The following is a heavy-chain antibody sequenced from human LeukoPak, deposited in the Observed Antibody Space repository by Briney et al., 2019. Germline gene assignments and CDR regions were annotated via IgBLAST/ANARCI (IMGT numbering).Heavy chain of an antibody. J-gene: IGHJ6*03. CDR1: GYTFTIYD. D-gene: IGHD4-17*01. Sequence: GASVTVSCKASGYTFTIYDINWVRQATGQGLEWGGWMNPHSGNTGYAQNFQGRATIPKNTSISTAYMDLSSLRSEDTAVYYCARGGDFYYYYMYGWGKGTTVTLS. CDR2: MNPHSGNT. CDR3: ARGGDFYYYYMYG. V-gene: IGHV1-8*03.